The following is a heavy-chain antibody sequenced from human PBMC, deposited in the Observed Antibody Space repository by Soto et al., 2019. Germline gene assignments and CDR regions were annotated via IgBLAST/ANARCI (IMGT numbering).Heavy chain of an antibody. J-gene: IGHJ3*02. D-gene: IGHD3-22*01. Sequence: SVKVSCKASGGTFSTYAISWVRQAPGQGLEWMGGIIPIFGTANYAQKFQGRVTVIADKSTSTVYMELSSLRSEDTAVYYCARDPASYSDSGGYFPGAFDMWGQGTLVTVSS. V-gene: IGHV1-69*06. CDR3: ARDPASYSDSGGYFPGAFDM. CDR2: IIPIFGTA. CDR1: GGTFSTYA.